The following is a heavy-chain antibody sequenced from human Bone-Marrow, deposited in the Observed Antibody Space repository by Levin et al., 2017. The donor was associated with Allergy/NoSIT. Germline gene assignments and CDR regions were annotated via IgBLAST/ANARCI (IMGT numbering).Heavy chain of an antibody. J-gene: IGHJ5*02. D-gene: IGHD2-2*01. CDR2: IYDSGST. Sequence: PSQTLSLTCTVSRGSVTSDVYYWSWIRQPPGKGLEWIGYIYDSGSTNYNPSLKSRITIAVDTSKNQFSLNLNSVTAADTAVYYCARELVVPAGKGLGWFDPWGQGILVTVSS. CDR1: RGSVTSDVYY. V-gene: IGHV4-61*08. CDR3: ARELVVPAGKGLGWFDP.